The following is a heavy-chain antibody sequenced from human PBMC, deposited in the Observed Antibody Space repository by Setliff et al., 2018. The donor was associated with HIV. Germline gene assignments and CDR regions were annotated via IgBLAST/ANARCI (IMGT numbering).Heavy chain of an antibody. J-gene: IGHJ2*01. D-gene: IGHD2-21*01. V-gene: IGHV1-18*01. CDR1: GYTFATYG. Sequence: ASVKVSCKASGYTFATYGISWLRQAPGQGLEWMGWISAFNGPTNYAQKFQGRVTITPDTSTSTAYMELRSLRSDDTAVYYCARERGVVIGSGNWYFDLWGRGTLVTVSS. CDR2: ISAFNGPT. CDR3: ARERGVVIGSGNWYFDL.